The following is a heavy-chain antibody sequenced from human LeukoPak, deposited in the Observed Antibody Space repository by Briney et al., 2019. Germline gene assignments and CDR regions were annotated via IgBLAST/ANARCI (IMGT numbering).Heavy chain of an antibody. CDR1: GGSFSGYY. CDR2: INHSGST. CDR3: ARDRRGYPFDY. D-gene: IGHD3-3*01. J-gene: IGHJ4*02. V-gene: IGHV4-34*01. Sequence: SETLSLTCAVYGGSFSGYYWSWIRQPPGKGLEWIGEINHSGSTNYNPSLKSRVTISVDTSKNQFSLKLSSVTAADTAVYYCARDRRGYPFDYWGQGTLVTVSS.